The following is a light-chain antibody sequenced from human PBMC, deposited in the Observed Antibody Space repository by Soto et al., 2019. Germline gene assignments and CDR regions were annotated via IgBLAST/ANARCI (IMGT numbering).Light chain of an antibody. Sequence: QSVLTQPPSASETPGQRVTISCSGSSSNIGINTVNWYQQLPGTAPKLLIYSNNQRPSGVPDRFSGSKSGTSASLAISGLQSEDEADYYCAAWDDSLNGVVFGGGPKLTVL. J-gene: IGLJ2*01. CDR2: SNN. CDR1: SSNIGINT. CDR3: AAWDDSLNGVV. V-gene: IGLV1-44*01.